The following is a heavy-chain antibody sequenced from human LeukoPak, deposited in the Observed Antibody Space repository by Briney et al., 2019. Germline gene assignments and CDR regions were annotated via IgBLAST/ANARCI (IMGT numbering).Heavy chain of an antibody. V-gene: IGHV3-53*01. J-gene: IGHJ4*02. CDR2: IYSGGSQ. CDR3: ARDRRYCSGDSCYSGVDY. D-gene: IGHD2-15*01. Sequence: GGSLRLSCAASGLTVSSNYMTRVRQAPGKGLEWVSVIYSGGSQYYADSVRGRFSISRDNSKNTVYLQMNGLRAEDTAVYYCARDRRYCSGDSCYSGVDYWGQGTLVTVSS. CDR1: GLTVSSNY.